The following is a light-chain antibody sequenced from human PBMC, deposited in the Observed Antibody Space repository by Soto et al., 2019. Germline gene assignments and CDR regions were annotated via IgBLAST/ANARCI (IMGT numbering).Light chain of an antibody. Sequence: QSVLTQPPSVSAAPGQKVTISCSGSSXNIGNNFVTWYQQLPGTAPKLLIYDNNKRPSGIPDRFSGSQSGTSATLGITGLQTGDEAVYYCGSWDSSLTYVFGTGTKV. CDR2: DNN. CDR3: GSWDSSLTYV. CDR1: SXNIGNNF. V-gene: IGLV1-51*01. J-gene: IGLJ1*01.